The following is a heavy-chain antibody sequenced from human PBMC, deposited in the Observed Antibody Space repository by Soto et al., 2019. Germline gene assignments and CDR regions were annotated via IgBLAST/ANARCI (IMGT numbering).Heavy chain of an antibody. D-gene: IGHD3-10*01. V-gene: IGHV1-2*02. J-gene: IGHJ6*02. CDR3: ATDRRGSGTVEAMAV. Sequence: QVQVVQSGAEVKPPGASVKVSCKATAYMFNCFYIHWVRQAPGEGREWMGWTVRNGGASMVAQKFQGRVTLTRDTSLNIVFMEIHRLTSDDSAIYYCATDRRGSGTVEAMAVWGQGTTVIVSS. CDR1: AYMFNCFY. CDR2: TVRNGGAS.